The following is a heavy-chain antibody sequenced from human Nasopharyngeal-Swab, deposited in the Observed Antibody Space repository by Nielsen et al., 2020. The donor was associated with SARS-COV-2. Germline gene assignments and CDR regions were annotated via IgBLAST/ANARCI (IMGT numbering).Heavy chain of an antibody. Sequence: SVKVSCKASGGTFSSYAISWVRQAPGQGLEWMGGIIPIFGAANYAQKFQGRVTITADESTSTAYMELSSLRSEDTAVYYCARIMVRGVIISGYYYGMDVWGQGTTVTVSS. J-gene: IGHJ6*02. V-gene: IGHV1-69*13. CDR2: IIPIFGAA. CDR3: ARIMVRGVIISGYYYGMDV. CDR1: GGTFSSYA. D-gene: IGHD3-10*01.